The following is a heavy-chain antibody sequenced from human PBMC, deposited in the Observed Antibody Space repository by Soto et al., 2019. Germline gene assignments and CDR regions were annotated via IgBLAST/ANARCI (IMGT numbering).Heavy chain of an antibody. J-gene: IGHJ4*02. Sequence: PGGSLRLSCAASGFTFSSYTMHWVRQAPGKGLEWISYISSSSRTIYYADSVKGRFTISRDNAQSSLYLQMTSLRDEDTAVYYCARAPNRALDYWGQETLVTVSS. V-gene: IGHV3-48*02. CDR2: ISSSSRTI. D-gene: IGHD2-8*01. CDR1: GFTFSSYT. CDR3: ARAPNRALDY.